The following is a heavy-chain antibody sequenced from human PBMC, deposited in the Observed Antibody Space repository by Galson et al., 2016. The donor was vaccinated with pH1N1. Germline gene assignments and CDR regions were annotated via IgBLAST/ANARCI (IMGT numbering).Heavy chain of an antibody. CDR1: GFSLSTSGVG. D-gene: IGHD6-13*01. V-gene: IGHV2-5*02. Sequence: PALVKPTQTLTLTCTFSGFSLSTSGVGVGWIRQPPGKALEWLALIYWDDDKRYSPSLKSRLTITKDTSKNQVVLTMTNMDPVDTATYYCSHSSSGSPPWNNCFGPGGQGTLVTVSS. CDR3: SHSSSGSPPWNNCFGP. CDR2: IYWDDDK. J-gene: IGHJ5*02.